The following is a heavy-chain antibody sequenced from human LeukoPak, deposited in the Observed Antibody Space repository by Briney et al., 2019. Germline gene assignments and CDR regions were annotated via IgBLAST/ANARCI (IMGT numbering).Heavy chain of an antibody. D-gene: IGHD3-22*01. V-gene: IGHV4-30-4*01. Sequence: SQTLSLTCTVSGGSISSGDYYWSWICQPPGKGLEWIGYIYYSGSTYYNPSLKSRVTISVDTSKNQFSLKLSSVTAADTAVYYCAREGGDYYDSSFRVFDYWGQGTLVTVSS. CDR3: AREGGDYYDSSFRVFDY. CDR1: GGSISSGDYY. J-gene: IGHJ4*02. CDR2: IYYSGST.